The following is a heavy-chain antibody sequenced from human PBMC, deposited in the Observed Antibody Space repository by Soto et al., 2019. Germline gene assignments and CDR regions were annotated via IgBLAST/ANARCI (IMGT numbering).Heavy chain of an antibody. V-gene: IGHV4-61*01. Sequence: SETLSLTCTVSGGSVSSGSYYWSWIRQPPGKGLEWIGYIYYSGSTNYNPSLKSRVTISVDTSKNQFSLKLSSVTAADTAVYYCARDRIAAAGGYYYGMDVWGQGTTVTVSS. CDR3: ARDRIAAAGGYYYGMDV. CDR1: GGSVSSGSYY. J-gene: IGHJ6*02. D-gene: IGHD6-13*01. CDR2: IYYSGST.